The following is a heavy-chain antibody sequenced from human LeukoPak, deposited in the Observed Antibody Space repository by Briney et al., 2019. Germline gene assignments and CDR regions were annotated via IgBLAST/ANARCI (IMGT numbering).Heavy chain of an antibody. CDR1: GGSISSYY. J-gene: IGHJ4*02. D-gene: IGHD3-3*01. CDR2: IYYSGST. V-gene: IGHV4-59*05. CDR3: ARLTIFGVVTNDY. Sequence: ASETLSLTCTVSGGSISSYYWSWIRQPAGKGLEWSGSIYYSGSTYYNPSLKSLVTISVDTSKNQFSLKLSSVTAADTAVYYCARLTIFGVVTNDYWGQGTLVTVSS.